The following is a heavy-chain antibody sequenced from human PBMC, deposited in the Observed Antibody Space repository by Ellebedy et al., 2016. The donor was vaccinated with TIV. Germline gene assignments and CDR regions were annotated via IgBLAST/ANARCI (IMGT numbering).Heavy chain of an antibody. CDR2: ITWRGST. Sequence: MPSETLSLTCSVSGGSVSSGRSYWSWVRQPPGQGLEWIGYITWRGSTNYNPSLKIRITISMDTSKNQIALMVRSVTAADTAIYYCAREEGFGGAWFDPWGQGTLVIVSS. J-gene: IGHJ5*02. D-gene: IGHD3-10*01. CDR1: GGSVSSGRSY. V-gene: IGHV4-61*01. CDR3: AREEGFGGAWFDP.